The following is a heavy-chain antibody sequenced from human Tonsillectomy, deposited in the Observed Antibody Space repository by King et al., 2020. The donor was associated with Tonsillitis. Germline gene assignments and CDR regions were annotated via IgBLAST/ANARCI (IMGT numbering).Heavy chain of an antibody. CDR3: AKEQPVPTLLVGDYFDY. CDR2: ISYDGSNK. J-gene: IGHJ4*02. CDR1: GFTFSSYG. D-gene: IGHD4-11*01. Sequence: QLVESGGCVVQPGRSLRLSCAASGFTFSSYGMHWVRQAPGKGLEWVAVISYDGSNKYYADSVKGRFTISRDNSKNTLYLQMNSLRAEDTAVYYCAKEQPVPTLLVGDYFDYWGQGTLVTVSS. V-gene: IGHV3-30*18.